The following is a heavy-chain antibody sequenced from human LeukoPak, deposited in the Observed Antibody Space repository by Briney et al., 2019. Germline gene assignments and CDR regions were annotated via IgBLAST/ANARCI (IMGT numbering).Heavy chain of an antibody. D-gene: IGHD3-10*01. CDR2: IYHSGST. V-gene: IGHV4-4*02. Sequence: SGTLSLTCAVSGGSLSSSNWWSWVRQPPGKGLEWIGEIYHSGSTNYNPSLKSRVTISVDKSKNQFSLKLSSVTAADTAVYYCARDWAGRGLLWFGELSYYYYGMDVWGKGTTVTVSS. CDR3: ARDWAGRGLLWFGELSYYYYGMDV. CDR1: GGSLSSSNW. J-gene: IGHJ6*04.